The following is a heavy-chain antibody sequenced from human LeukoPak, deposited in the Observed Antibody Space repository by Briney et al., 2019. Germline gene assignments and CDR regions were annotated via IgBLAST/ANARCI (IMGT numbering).Heavy chain of an antibody. CDR2: IYYSGST. D-gene: IGHD6-13*01. CDR1: GGSISSYY. V-gene: IGHV4-59*01. J-gene: IGHJ4*02. Sequence: PSETLSLTCTVSGGSISSYYWSWTRQPPGKGLEWIGYIYYSGSTNYNPSLKSRVTISVDTSKNQFSLKLSSVTAADTAVYYCARVPGRSSSWTLDYWGQGTLVTVSS. CDR3: ARVPGRSSSWTLDY.